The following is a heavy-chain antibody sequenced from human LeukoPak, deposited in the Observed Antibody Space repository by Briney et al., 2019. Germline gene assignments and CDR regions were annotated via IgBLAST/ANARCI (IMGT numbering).Heavy chain of an antibody. D-gene: IGHD3-22*01. V-gene: IGHV3-43*01. J-gene: IGHJ4*02. CDR2: ISWDGGST. Sequence: GGSLRLSCAASGFTFDDYTMHWVRQAPGKGLEWVSLISWDGGSTYYADSVKGRFTISRDNSKNSLYLQMNSLRTEDTALYYCARDGSYYDSSGSYYYFDYWGQGTLVTVSS. CDR3: ARDGSYYDSSGSYYYFDY. CDR1: GFTFDDYT.